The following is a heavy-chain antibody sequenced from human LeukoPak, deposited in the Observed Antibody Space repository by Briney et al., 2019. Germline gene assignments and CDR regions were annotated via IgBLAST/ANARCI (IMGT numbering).Heavy chain of an antibody. CDR1: GYTVTSFD. D-gene: IGHD4-17*01. V-gene: IGHV1-69*13. Sequence: SVKVSCKASGYTVTSFDFYRVRQATGQGLEWMGGSIPIFGTANYAQKFQGRVTITADESTSTAYMELSSLRSEDTAVYYCARFPVLSGDYAMWFDPWGQGTLVTVSS. J-gene: IGHJ5*02. CDR3: ARFPVLSGDYAMWFDP. CDR2: SIPIFGTA.